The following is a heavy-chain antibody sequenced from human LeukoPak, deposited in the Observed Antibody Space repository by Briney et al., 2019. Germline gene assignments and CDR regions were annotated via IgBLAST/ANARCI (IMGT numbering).Heavy chain of an antibody. CDR1: GGSFSGYY. CDR3: ARGYYYGSGRQDY. D-gene: IGHD3-10*01. J-gene: IGHJ4*02. Sequence: SETLSLTCAVYGGSFSGYYWSWIRQPPGKGLEWIGYIYYSGSTYYNPSLKSRVTISVDTSKNQFSLKLSSATAADSAVYYCARGYYYGSGRQDYWGQGTLVTVSS. V-gene: IGHV4-30-4*01. CDR2: IYYSGST.